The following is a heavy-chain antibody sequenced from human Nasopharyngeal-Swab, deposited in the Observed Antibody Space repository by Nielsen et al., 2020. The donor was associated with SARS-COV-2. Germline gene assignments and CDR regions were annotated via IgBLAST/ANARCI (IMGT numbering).Heavy chain of an antibody. CDR1: GFTFSDYY. J-gene: IGHJ3*02. CDR2: ISSSSSYT. D-gene: IGHD3-10*01. V-gene: IGHV3-11*06. CDR3: ARDLMGTYYYGSGSYGAFDI. Sequence: GESMKISCAASGFTFSDYYMSWIRQAPGKELEWVSYISSSSSYTNYADSVKGRFTISRDNAKNSLYLQMNSLRAEDTAVYYCARDLMGTYYYGSGSYGAFDIWGQGTMVTVSS.